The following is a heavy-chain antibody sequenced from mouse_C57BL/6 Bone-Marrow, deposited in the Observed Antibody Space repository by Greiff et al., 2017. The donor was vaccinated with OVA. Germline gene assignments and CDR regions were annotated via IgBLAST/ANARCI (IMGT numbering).Heavy chain of an antibody. CDR3: ARDRGPYAMDY. V-gene: IGHV5-16*01. Sequence: EVQRVESEGGLVQPGSSMKLSCTASGFTFSDYYMAWVRQVPEKGLEWVANINYDGSSTYYLDSLKSRFIISRDNAKNILYLQMSSLKSEDTATYYCARDRGPYAMDYWGQGTSVTVSS. J-gene: IGHJ4*01. CDR1: GFTFSDYY. CDR2: INYDGSST. D-gene: IGHD3-1*01.